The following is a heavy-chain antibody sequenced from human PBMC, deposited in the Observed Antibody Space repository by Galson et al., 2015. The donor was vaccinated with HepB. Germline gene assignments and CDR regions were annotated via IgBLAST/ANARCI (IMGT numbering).Heavy chain of an antibody. D-gene: IGHD3-10*01. Sequence: SVKVSCKASGYTFTSYYMHWVRQAPGQGLEWMGIINPSGGSASYAQKLQGRVTMTRDTSTSTVYMELSSLRSEDTAVYYCARDSGGLLWFGESNYFDYWGQGTLVTVSS. CDR3: ARDSGGLLWFGESNYFDY. CDR2: INPSGGSA. J-gene: IGHJ4*02. CDR1: GYTFTSYY. V-gene: IGHV1-46*04.